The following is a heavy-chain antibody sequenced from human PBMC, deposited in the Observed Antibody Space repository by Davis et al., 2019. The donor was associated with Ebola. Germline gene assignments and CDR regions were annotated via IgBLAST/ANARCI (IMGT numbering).Heavy chain of an antibody. J-gene: IGHJ6*04. CDR3: ARRGPMTPDAYSYYAMDV. D-gene: IGHD4-11*01. Sequence: GESLKISCESSGSTFSNSWVVWVRQLPGKGLEWMGTIYPDDSETTYSPSFRGQVTLSADKSINTVYLQRSGLKASDTAMYYCARRGPMTPDAYSYYAMDVWGTGTTVAVSS. V-gene: IGHV5-51*01. CDR1: GSTFSNSW. CDR2: IYPDDSET.